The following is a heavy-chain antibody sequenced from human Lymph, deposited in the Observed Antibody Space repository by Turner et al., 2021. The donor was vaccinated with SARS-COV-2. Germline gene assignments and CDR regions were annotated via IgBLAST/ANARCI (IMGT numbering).Heavy chain of an antibody. Sequence: EVQLVESGGGLVKLGGVLLLACAASGFTFSSYSMNWVRQAPGKGLEWVSSITFTSCYIYYADSVKGRFTISRDNAKNSLYLQMNSLRAEDTAVYYCARGPPDFPYYFDYWGQGTLVTVSS. J-gene: IGHJ4*02. CDR1: GFTFSSYS. CDR3: ARGPPDFPYYFDY. V-gene: IGHV3-21*01. D-gene: IGHD2-21*02. CDR2: ITFTSCYI.